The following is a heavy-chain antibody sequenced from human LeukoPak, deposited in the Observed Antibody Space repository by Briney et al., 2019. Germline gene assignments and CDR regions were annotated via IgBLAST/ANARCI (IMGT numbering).Heavy chain of an antibody. Sequence: SETLSLTCTVSGGSISSGDYYWSWIRQPPGKGLEWIGYIYYSGSTYYNPSLKSRVTISVDTSKNQFSLKLSSVTAAETAVYYCARGGASSIPFDPWGQGTLVTVSS. D-gene: IGHD2-2*01. J-gene: IGHJ5*02. CDR2: IYYSGST. CDR3: ARGGASSIPFDP. V-gene: IGHV4-30-4*02. CDR1: GGSISSGDYY.